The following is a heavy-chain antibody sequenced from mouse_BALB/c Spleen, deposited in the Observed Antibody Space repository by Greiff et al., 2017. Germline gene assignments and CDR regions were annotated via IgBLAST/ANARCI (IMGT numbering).Heavy chain of an antibody. J-gene: IGHJ2*01. Sequence: EVQLKESGPGLVKPSQSLSLTCTVTGYSITSDYAWNWIRQFPGNKLEWMGYISYSGSTSYNPSLKSRISITRDTSKNQFFLQLNSVTTEDTATYYCARGGYDADYWGQGTTLTVSS. CDR2: ISYSGST. CDR1: GYSITSDYA. CDR3: ARGGYDADY. D-gene: IGHD2-2*01. V-gene: IGHV3-2*02.